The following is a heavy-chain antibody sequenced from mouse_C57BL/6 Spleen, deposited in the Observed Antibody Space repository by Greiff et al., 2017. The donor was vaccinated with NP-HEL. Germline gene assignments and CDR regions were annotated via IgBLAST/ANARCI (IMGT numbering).Heavy chain of an antibody. V-gene: IGHV3-6*01. J-gene: IGHJ3*01. D-gene: IGHD4-1*02. CDR1: GYSITSGYY. Sequence: EVKLVESGPGLVKPSQSLSLTCSVTGYSITSGYYWNWIRQFPGNKLEWMGYISYDGSNNYNPSLKNRISITRDTSKNQFFLKLNSVTTEDTATYYCARQRATGFAWFAYWGQGTLVTVSA. CDR2: ISYDGSN. CDR3: ARQRATGFAWFAY.